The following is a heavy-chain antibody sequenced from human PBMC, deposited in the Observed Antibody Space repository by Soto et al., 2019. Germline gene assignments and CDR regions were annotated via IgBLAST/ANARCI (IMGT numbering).Heavy chain of an antibody. V-gene: IGHV3-48*02. Sequence: PGGSLRLSCAASGFTFSSYSMNWVRQAPGKGLEWVSYISSSSSTIYYADSVKGRFTISRDNAKNSLYLQMNSLRDEDTAVYYCARASHGDHPSFHYGMDVWGQGTTVTVS. CDR3: ARASHGDHPSFHYGMDV. D-gene: IGHD4-17*01. J-gene: IGHJ6*02. CDR2: ISSSSSTI. CDR1: GFTFSSYS.